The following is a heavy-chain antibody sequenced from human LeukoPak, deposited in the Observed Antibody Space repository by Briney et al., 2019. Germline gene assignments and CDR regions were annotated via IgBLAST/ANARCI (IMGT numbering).Heavy chain of an antibody. CDR2: IYSGGST. CDR1: GFTVSSNY. J-gene: IGHJ4*02. Sequence: GGSLRLSCAASGFTVSSNYMSWVRQAPGKGLEWVSVIYSGGSTYYADSVQGRFTIPRDNSKNTLYLQMNSLRAEDTAVYYCARLVGGSAYYFDYWGQGTLVTVSS. CDR3: ARLVGGSAYYFDY. D-gene: IGHD2-15*01. V-gene: IGHV3-53*01.